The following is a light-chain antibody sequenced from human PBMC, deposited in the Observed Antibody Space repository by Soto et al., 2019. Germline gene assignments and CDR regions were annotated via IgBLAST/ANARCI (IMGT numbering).Light chain of an antibody. CDR1: QSISSW. CDR2: DAS. Sequence: DIQMTQSPSTLFASVGDRVTITCRASQSISSWLAWYQQKPGKAPNVLIYDASSLQSWVPSRFSGSRSGTEFTLTISSLQPDDFATYYCQQYNSFWTFGQGTRVEI. V-gene: IGKV1-5*01. J-gene: IGKJ1*01. CDR3: QQYNSFWT.